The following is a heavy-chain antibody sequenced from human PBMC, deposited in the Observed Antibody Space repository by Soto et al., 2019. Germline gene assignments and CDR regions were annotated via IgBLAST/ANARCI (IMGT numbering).Heavy chain of an antibody. CDR2: IIPIFGTA. V-gene: IGHV1-69*13. CDR3: ARGGNADMAKYYFHY. CDR1: GGTFSSYA. J-gene: IGHJ4*02. D-gene: IGHD5-18*01. Sequence: SVKVSCKASGGTFSSYAISWVRQAPGQGLEWMGGIIPIFGTANYAQKFQGRVTITADESTSTAYMELSSLRSEETAVYYCARGGNADMAKYYFHYWGQGTLVTVSS.